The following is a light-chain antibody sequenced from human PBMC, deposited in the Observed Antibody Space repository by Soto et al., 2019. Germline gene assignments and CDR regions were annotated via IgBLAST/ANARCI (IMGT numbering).Light chain of an antibody. CDR1: QSINIY. CDR2: GAS. V-gene: IGKV1-39*01. Sequence: IQMTQSPSSLSASVGDSVTVTCRASQSINIYLNWYQQKPGKAPTLLIYGASSLQCGFPSRFTGGGSRTDFTLTISSLQPEDFATYYCQQSYRSPYTFGQGTKLDIK. CDR3: QQSYRSPYT. J-gene: IGKJ2*01.